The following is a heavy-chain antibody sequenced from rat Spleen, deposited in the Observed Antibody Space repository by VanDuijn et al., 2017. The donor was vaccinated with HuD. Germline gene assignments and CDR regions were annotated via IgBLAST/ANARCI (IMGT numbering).Heavy chain of an antibody. J-gene: IGHJ2*01. Sequence: QVQLKESGPGLVQPSQTLSLTCTVSGFSLTSYHVSWVRQPPGKGLEWIGAIWSGGNTYYDSTLKSRLSISRDTSKSQVFLKIYSLQTEDTAIYFCTRKTTEGSFDYWGQGVMVTVSS. CDR1: GFSLTSYH. D-gene: IGHD1-11*01. CDR2: IWSGGNT. V-gene: IGHV2-15*01. CDR3: TRKTTEGSFDY.